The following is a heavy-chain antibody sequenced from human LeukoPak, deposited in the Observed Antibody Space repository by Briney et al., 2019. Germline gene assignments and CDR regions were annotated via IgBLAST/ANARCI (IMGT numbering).Heavy chain of an antibody. Sequence: NPSETLSLTCTVSGGSISSSSYYWGWIRQPPGKGLEWVGSIYYSGSTYYNPSLKSRVTISVDTSKNQFSLKLSSVTAADTAVYYCARLAPADYWGQGTLVTVSS. CDR1: GGSISSSSYY. CDR3: ARLAPADY. CDR2: IYYSGST. J-gene: IGHJ4*02. V-gene: IGHV4-39*01.